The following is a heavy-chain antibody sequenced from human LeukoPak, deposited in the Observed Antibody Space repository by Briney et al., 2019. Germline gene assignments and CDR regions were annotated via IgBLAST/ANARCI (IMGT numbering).Heavy chain of an antibody. CDR3: ARECSGGSCLGLEALDI. CDR1: GFTFSSYS. CDR2: ISSSSSYI. V-gene: IGHV3-21*01. J-gene: IGHJ3*02. Sequence: KPGGSLRLSCAASGFTFSSYSMNWVRQAPGKGLEWVSSISSSSSYIYYADSVKGRFTISRDNAKNSLYLQMNSLRAEDTAVYYCARECSGGSCLGLEALDIWGQGTMVTVSS. D-gene: IGHD2-15*01.